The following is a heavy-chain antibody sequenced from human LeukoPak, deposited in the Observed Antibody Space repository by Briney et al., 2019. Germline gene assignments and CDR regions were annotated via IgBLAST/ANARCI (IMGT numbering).Heavy chain of an antibody. Sequence: SETLSLTCTVSGGSISSYYWSWIRQPAGKGLEWIGRIYTSGSTNYNPSLKSRVTMSVDTSKNQFSLKLSSVTAADTAVYYCARDGSGSPLYHFDYWGQGTLVTVSS. CDR1: GGSISSYY. CDR2: IYTSGST. J-gene: IGHJ4*02. V-gene: IGHV4-4*07. D-gene: IGHD3-10*01. CDR3: ARDGSGSPLYHFDY.